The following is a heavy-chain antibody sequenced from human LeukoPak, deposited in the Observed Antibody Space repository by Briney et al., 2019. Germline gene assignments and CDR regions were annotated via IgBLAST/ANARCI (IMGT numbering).Heavy chain of an antibody. D-gene: IGHD4-17*01. CDR1: GYTFTDYY. V-gene: IGHV1-18*04. CDR2: INTYNGNT. Sequence: ASVKVSCKASGYTFTDYYMHWVRQAPGQGLEWMGWINTYNGNTNYAPKLHGRVTMTTDTPTSTAYMELRSLRFDDTAIYYCARDPTPSDGDYPPDHFDYWGQGTLVTVSS. J-gene: IGHJ4*02. CDR3: ARDPTPSDGDYPPDHFDY.